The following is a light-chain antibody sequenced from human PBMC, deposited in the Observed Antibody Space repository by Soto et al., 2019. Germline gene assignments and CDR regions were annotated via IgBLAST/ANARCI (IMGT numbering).Light chain of an antibody. V-gene: IGKV3-20*01. J-gene: IGKJ4*01. CDR3: QQYAESPLT. Sequence: ETALTQCPGTVSLSPGERATLSCRASQSIGKSYLAWFQHKPGQAPRLLIYGASTRATGIPDRFRGSGSGTDFTLTVSRLESEDFAVYYCQQYAESPLTFGGGTKVEIK. CDR1: QSIGKSY. CDR2: GAS.